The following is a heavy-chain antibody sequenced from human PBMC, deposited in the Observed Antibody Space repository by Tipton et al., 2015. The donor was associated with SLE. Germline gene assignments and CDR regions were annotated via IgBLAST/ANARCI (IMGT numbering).Heavy chain of an antibody. CDR3: ARPRLRQLGYFDY. CDR2: IYPGDSDT. CDR1: YW. D-gene: IGHD6-6*01. Sequence: YWSWIRQPAGKGLEWMGIIYPGDSDTRYSPSFQGQVTISADKSISTAYLQWSSLKASDTAMYYCARPRLRQLGYFDYWGQGTLVTVSS. J-gene: IGHJ4*02. V-gene: IGHV5-51*01.